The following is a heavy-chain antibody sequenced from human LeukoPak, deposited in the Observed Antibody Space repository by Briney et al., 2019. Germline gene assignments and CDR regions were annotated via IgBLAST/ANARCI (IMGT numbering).Heavy chain of an antibody. CDR2: IYYSGST. V-gene: IGHV4-39*07. CDR1: GGSISSYY. D-gene: IGHD3-9*01. CDR3: ARDLDLPDAFDI. J-gene: IGHJ3*02. Sequence: PSETLSLTCTVSGGSISSYYWGWIRQPPGKGLEWIGSIYYSGSTYYNPSLKSRVTISVDTSKNQFSLKLSSVTAADTAVYYCARDLDLPDAFDIWGQGTMVTVSS.